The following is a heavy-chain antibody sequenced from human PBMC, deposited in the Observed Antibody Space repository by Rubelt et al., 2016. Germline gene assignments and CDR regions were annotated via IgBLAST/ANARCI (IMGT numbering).Heavy chain of an antibody. J-gene: IGHJ6*02. CDR3: AREAAGSLEDGMDV. V-gene: IGHV3-74*01. CDR1: GFTFSNYW. Sequence: EVQLVESGGELIQPGGSLRLSCAASGFTFSNYWVHWVRQAPGKGLVWVARINSDGTTTTYADSVKGRFTISRDNAKNSLYLQMNSLRAEDTAVYYCAREAAGSLEDGMDVWGQGTTVTVSS. D-gene: IGHD6-25*01. CDR2: INSDGTTT.